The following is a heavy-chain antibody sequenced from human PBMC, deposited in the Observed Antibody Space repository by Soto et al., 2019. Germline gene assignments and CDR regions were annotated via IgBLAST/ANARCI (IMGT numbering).Heavy chain of an antibody. CDR3: ARDTGRGYSYGYYGY. D-gene: IGHD5-18*01. V-gene: IGHV1-69*12. J-gene: IGHJ4*02. CDR2: IIPIVGTA. Sequence: QVQLVQSGAEVKKPGSSVKVSCKASGGTFSSYAISWVRQAPGQGLEWMGGIIPIVGTANYAQKCQGRVTITADESTSTAYMYLSSLRSEDTAVYYCARDTGRGYSYGYYGYWGQGTLVTVSS. CDR1: GGTFSSYA.